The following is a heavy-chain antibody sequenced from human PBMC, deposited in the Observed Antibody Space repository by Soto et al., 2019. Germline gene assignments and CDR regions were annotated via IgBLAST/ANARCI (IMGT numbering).Heavy chain of an antibody. CDR3: ARGPLSAVAGLFDY. V-gene: IGHV4-59*01. CDR2: IYYSGST. J-gene: IGHJ4*02. CDR1: GFTFSSYS. D-gene: IGHD6-19*01. Sequence: PGGSLRLSCAASGFTFSSYSMNWVRQAPGKGLEWIGYIYYSGSTNYNPSLKSRVTISVDTSKNQFSLKLSSVTAADTSVYYCARGPLSAVAGLFDYWGQGTLVTVSS.